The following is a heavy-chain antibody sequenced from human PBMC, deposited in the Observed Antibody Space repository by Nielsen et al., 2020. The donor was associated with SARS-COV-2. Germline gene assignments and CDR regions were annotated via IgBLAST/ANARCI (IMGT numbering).Heavy chain of an antibody. V-gene: IGHV4-61*02. J-gene: IGHJ4*02. CDR3: ARELRLGELSLRHFDY. Sequence: SETLSLTCTVSGASFRKGIYYWSWIRQPAGKGLEWIGRIYTSGSTNYNPSLKSRVTISVDTSKNQFSLKLSSVTAADTAVYYCARELRLGELSLRHFDYWGQGTLVTVSS. CDR2: IYTSGST. CDR1: GASFRKGIYY. D-gene: IGHD3-16*02.